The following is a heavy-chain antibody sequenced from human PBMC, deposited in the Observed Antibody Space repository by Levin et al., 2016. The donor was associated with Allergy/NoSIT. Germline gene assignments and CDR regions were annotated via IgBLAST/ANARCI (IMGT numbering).Heavy chain of an antibody. CDR3: ARGKMDRGVMSWFDP. D-gene: IGHD3-10*01. CDR1: GYSFSSFSTYW. Sequence: GESLKISCKGSGYSFSSFSTYWIGWVRQMPGKGLEWMGIIYPTDSDTKYSPSFRGQVTISADKSINTAYLQWSSLKTSDTAMYYCARGKMDRGVMSWFDPWGQGTLVTVSS. J-gene: IGHJ5*02. V-gene: IGHV5-51*01. CDR2: IYPTDSDT.